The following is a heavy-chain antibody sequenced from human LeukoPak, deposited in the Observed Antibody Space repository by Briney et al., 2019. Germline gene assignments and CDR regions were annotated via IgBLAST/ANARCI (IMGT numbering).Heavy chain of an antibody. J-gene: IGHJ3*02. CDR1: GYTFTTYN. D-gene: IGHD3-22*01. CDR2: ISGYNGNT. CDR3: ASLKNYYDSSGYLVTDAFDI. Sequence: ASVKVSCKASGYTFTTYNVNWVRQAPGQGLEWMGWISGYNGNTNYAQKLQGRVTMTTDTSTSTAYMELRSLKSDDTAVYYCASLKNYYDSSGYLVTDAFDIWGQGTMVTVSS. V-gene: IGHV1-18*01.